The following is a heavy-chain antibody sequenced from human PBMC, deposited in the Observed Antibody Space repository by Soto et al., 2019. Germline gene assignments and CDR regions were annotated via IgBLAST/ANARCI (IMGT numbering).Heavy chain of an antibody. V-gene: IGHV3-23*01. CDR1: GFTFSSYA. CDR3: AKDLRVYSSSPDYYFDY. CDR2: ISGSGGST. D-gene: IGHD6-6*01. Sequence: VGSLSLSCAASGFTFSSYAMSWVRQAPGKGLEWASAISGSGGSTYYADSVKGRFTISRDNSKNTLYLQMNSLRAEDTAVYYCAKDLRVYSSSPDYYFDYWGQGTLVTVSS. J-gene: IGHJ4*02.